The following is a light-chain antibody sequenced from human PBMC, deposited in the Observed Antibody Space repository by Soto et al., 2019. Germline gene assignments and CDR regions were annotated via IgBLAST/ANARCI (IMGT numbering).Light chain of an antibody. Sequence: QSVLTQPPSASGTPGQRVTISCSGSSSNIGTNTVNWYLQLPGTAPKLLIYNNDQRPSGVPERFSGSKSGTSASLAISGLQSEYEAIYYCAAWDDSLTGFYVFGSGTNVTDL. V-gene: IGLV1-44*01. CDR3: AAWDDSLTGFYV. CDR2: NND. J-gene: IGLJ1*01. CDR1: SSNIGTNT.